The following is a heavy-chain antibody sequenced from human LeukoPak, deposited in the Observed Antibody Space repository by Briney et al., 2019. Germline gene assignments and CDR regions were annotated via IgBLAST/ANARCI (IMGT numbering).Heavy chain of an antibody. J-gene: IGHJ4*02. CDR1: GFTFSSYG. CDR2: IWYDGSNK. V-gene: IGHV3-33*01. D-gene: IGHD4-17*01. Sequence: PGGSLRLSCVASGFTFSSYGMHWVRQAPGKGLEWVAVIWYDGSNKYYADSVKGRFTISRDNSKNTLYLQMNSLRAEDTAVYYCARDDYGDYGDYWGQGTLVTVSS. CDR3: ARDDYGDYGDY.